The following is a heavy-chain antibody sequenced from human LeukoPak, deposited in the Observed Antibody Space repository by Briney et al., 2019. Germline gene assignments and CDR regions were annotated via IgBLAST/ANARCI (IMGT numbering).Heavy chain of an antibody. CDR3: ARDPYFSSTSCYLRGYYYYYGMAV. CDR2: ISAYNGNT. J-gene: IGHJ6*02. Sequence: ASVKVSCKASGYTFTSYGISWVRQAPGQGLEWMGWISAYNGNTNYAQKLQGRVTMTADTSTSTAYMELRSLRSDDTAVYYCARDPYFSSTSCYLRGYYYYYGMAVWGQGPTVTVPS. D-gene: IGHD2-2*01. CDR1: GYTFTSYG. V-gene: IGHV1-18*01.